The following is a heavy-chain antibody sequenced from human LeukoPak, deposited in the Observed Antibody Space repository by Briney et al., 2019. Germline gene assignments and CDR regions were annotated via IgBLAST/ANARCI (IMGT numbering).Heavy chain of an antibody. CDR3: AAEKMIVVVNWFDP. J-gene: IGHJ5*02. CDR2: IYYSGST. D-gene: IGHD3-22*01. V-gene: IGHV4-39*01. Sequence: SETLSLTCAVSGGSISSSSYHWGWIRQPPGKGLEWIGSIYYSGSTYYNPSLKSRVTISVDTSKNQFSLKLSSVTAADTAVYYCAAEKMIVVVNWFDPWGQGTLVTVSS. CDR1: GGSISSSSYH.